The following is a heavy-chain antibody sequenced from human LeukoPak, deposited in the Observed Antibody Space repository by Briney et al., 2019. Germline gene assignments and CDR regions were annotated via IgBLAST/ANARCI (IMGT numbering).Heavy chain of an antibody. Sequence: GASVKVSCKTSGYTFTDYYIHWVRQVPGQGLEWMGWIRPSSGDTDYGQKFEGRTKMTRDMSITTAYMELSSLRSDDTAIYFCTGERETDWFGPWGQGTLVTVSS. CDR2: IRPSSGDT. D-gene: IGHD1-26*01. CDR1: GYTFTDYY. CDR3: TGERETDWFGP. J-gene: IGHJ5*02. V-gene: IGHV1-2*02.